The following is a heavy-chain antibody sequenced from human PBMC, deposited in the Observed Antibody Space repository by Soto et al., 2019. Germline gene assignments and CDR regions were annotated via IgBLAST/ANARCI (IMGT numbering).Heavy chain of an antibody. CDR1: GFTVSSNY. CDR3: AMEGAGTDY. Sequence: EVQLVESGGGLVQPGGSLRLSCAASGFTVSSNYMSWVRQAPGKGLEWVSVIYSGGSTYYADSVKGRFTISRHNSKITLYLQMNSLRAEDTAVYDVAMEGAGTDYLGQGSLVTVS. V-gene: IGHV3-53*04. D-gene: IGHD6-19*01. CDR2: IYSGGST. J-gene: IGHJ4*02.